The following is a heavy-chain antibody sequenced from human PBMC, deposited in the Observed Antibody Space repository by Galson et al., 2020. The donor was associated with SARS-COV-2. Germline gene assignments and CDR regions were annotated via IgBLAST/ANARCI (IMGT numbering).Heavy chain of an antibody. CDR2: ISYSGSNT. Sequence: GESLKISCAASGFTFSSYAMHWVRQAPGKGLEWVSAISYSGSNTYYADSVKGRFTISRDNSKNTLYLQMNSLRAEDTAAYYCARDPAEWSSLDDWYIDLWGRGTLVTVSS. CDR1: GFTFSSYA. D-gene: IGHD6-13*01. CDR3: ARDPAEWSSLDDWYIDL. V-gene: IGHV3-30*04. J-gene: IGHJ2*01.